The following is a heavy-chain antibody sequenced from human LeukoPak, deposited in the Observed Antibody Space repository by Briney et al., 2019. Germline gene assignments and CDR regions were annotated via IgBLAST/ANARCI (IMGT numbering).Heavy chain of an antibody. CDR2: IYHSGST. Sequence: SETLSLTCTVSGGSISASDWSWIRQPPGRGLEWIGYIYHSGSTKYNPSLKSRVTISVDTSQNQLSLKLNSVPAADTAVYYCASSLAATDTWVDYWGQGTLVTVSS. D-gene: IGHD6-13*01. V-gene: IGHV4-59*01. CDR3: ASSLAATDTWVDY. CDR1: GGSISASD. J-gene: IGHJ4*02.